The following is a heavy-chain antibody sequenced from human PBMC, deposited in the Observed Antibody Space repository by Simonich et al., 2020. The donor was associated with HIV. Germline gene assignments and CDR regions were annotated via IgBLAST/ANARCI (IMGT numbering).Heavy chain of an antibody. CDR3: ARRHPTTVTTPYFDY. CDR1: GGSFSGYY. Sequence: QVQLQQWGAGLLKPSETLSLTCAVYGGSFSGYYWSWIRQPPGKGLEWIGEINHSGSPNYNPPLKSRVTISVDTSKNQFSLKLSSVTAADTAVYYCARRHPTTVTTPYFDYWGQGTLVTVSS. V-gene: IGHV4-34*01. D-gene: IGHD4-17*01. CDR2: INHSGSP. J-gene: IGHJ4*02.